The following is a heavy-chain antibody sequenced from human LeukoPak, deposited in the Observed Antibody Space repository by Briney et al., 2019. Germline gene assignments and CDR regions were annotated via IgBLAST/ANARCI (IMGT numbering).Heavy chain of an antibody. CDR1: GFTFGSYW. V-gene: IGHV3-7*04. CDR2: IKEDGSEH. Sequence: GGSLRLSCAASGFTFGSYWMSWVRQAPGKGLEWVANIKEDGSEHYYVGSVKGRFTTSRDNAKDSLFLQMNNLRAGDTAVYFCARGSGTFSLAFGGEGAPVTASA. D-gene: IGHD3-10*01. CDR3: ARGSGTFSLAF. J-gene: IGHJ4*02.